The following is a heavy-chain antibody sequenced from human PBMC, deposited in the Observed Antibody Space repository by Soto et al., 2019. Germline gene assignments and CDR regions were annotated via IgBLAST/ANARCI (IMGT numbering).Heavy chain of an antibody. Sequence: SETLSLTCTVSGGSISSYYWSWIRQPPGKGLEWIGYIYYSGSTDYNPSLKSRVTISVDTSKNQFSLKLSSVTAADTAVYYCARGGGISDFDYWGQGTLVTVSS. J-gene: IGHJ4*02. CDR1: GGSISSYY. D-gene: IGHD2-15*01. CDR2: IYYSGST. CDR3: ARGGGISDFDY. V-gene: IGHV4-59*01.